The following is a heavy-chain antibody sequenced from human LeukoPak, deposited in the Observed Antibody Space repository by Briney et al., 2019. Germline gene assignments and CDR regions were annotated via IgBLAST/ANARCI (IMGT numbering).Heavy chain of an antibody. J-gene: IGHJ4*02. D-gene: IGHD6-13*01. Sequence: PSETLSLTCTVSGGSISSYYWSWIRQPPGKGLEWIGEINHSGSTNYNPSLKSRVTISVDTSKNQFSLKLSSVTAADTAVYYCARLADPTLAAAGDYWGQGTLVTVSS. CDR1: GGSISSYY. CDR3: ARLADPTLAAAGDY. V-gene: IGHV4-34*01. CDR2: INHSGST.